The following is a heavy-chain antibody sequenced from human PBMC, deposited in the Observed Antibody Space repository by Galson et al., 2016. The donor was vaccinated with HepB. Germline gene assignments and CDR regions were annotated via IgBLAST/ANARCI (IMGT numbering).Heavy chain of an antibody. CDR3: AEDRISSGYYLPFDY. J-gene: IGHJ4*02. V-gene: IGHV3-23*01. CDR2: ISGSGGST. D-gene: IGHD3-22*01. CDR1: GFTFSSYG. Sequence: SLRLSCAASGFTFSSYGMSWVRQAPGKGLEWVSSISGSGGSTYYADSVKGRFTVSRDNSKNTLYLQMNSLRAEDTAVYYCAEDRISSGYYLPFDYWGQGTLVTVSS.